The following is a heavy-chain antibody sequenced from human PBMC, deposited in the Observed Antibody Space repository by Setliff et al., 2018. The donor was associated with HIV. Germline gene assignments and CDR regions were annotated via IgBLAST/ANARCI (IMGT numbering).Heavy chain of an antibody. CDR1: GDTFRNYA. CDR2: IIPMFRSA. V-gene: IGHV1-69*13. CDR3: AALLVRGVIIIPPYNWFDP. J-gene: IGHJ5*02. Sequence: SVKVSCKVSGDTFRNYALNWVRQAPGQGLEWMGVIIPMFRSANYAQNFQGRVTITADESTSTAYMELSSLRSEDTAVYYCAALLVRGVIIIPPYNWFDPWGQGTLVTVSS. D-gene: IGHD3-10*01.